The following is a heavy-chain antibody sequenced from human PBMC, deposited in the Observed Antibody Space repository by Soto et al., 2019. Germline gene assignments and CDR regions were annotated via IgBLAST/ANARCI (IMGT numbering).Heavy chain of an antibody. CDR1: GFTFSSYG. CDR3: AKFSGSGSDIDSDYYYYYGMDV. J-gene: IGHJ6*02. Sequence: GGSLRLSCAASGFTFSSYGMHWVRQAPGKGLEWVAVISYDGSNKYYADSVKGRFTISRDNSKNTLYLQMNSLRAEDTAVYYCAKFSGSGSDIDSDYYYYYGMDVWGQGTTVTVSS. D-gene: IGHD3-10*01. V-gene: IGHV3-30*18. CDR2: ISYDGSNK.